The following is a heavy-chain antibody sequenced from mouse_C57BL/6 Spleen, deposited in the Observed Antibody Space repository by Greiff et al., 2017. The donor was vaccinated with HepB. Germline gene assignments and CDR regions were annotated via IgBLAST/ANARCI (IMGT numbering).Heavy chain of an antibody. CDR1: GFTFSSYA. Sequence: DVQLVESGGGLVKPGGSLKLSCAASGFTFSSYAMSWVRQTPEKRLEWVATISDGGSYTYYPDNVKGRFTISRDNAKNNLYLQMSHLKSEDTAMYYCARDRGKTGWYFDVWGTGTTVTVSS. CDR3: ARDRGKTGWYFDV. J-gene: IGHJ1*03. D-gene: IGHD4-1*01. CDR2: ISDGGSYT. V-gene: IGHV5-4*01.